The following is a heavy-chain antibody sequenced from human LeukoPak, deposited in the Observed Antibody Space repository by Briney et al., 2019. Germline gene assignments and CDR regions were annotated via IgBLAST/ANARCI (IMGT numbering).Heavy chain of an antibody. D-gene: IGHD1-26*01. Sequence: GGSLRLSCAASGFTFSTYAMHWVRQITGKGLEWVSGIVSAGDTYYPGSVKGRFTISRENAKNSLYLQMNSLRAEDTAVYYCVREAWYSGSSDPYYYMDVWGEGTTVTISS. CDR2: IVSAGDT. CDR3: VREAWYSGSSDPYYYMDV. J-gene: IGHJ6*03. V-gene: IGHV3-13*01. CDR1: GFTFSTYA.